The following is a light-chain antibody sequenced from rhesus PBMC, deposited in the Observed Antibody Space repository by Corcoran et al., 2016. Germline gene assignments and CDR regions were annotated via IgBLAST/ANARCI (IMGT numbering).Light chain of an antibody. J-gene: IGKJ1*01. CDR3: QHYYATPWT. CDR1: QGITND. CDR2: EAS. Sequence: DIQMTQSPSSLSASVGDRVTITCRASQGITNDLAWYQQRPGETPKLLIYEASILQSGIPSRFSGSISGTDFTLTISSLQSEDFATYYCQHYYATPWTFGPGTKVEIK. V-gene: IGKV1-25*01.